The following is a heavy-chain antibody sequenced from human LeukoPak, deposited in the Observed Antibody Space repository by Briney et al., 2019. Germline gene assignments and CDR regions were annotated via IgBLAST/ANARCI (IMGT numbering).Heavy chain of an antibody. V-gene: IGHV4-39*07. CDR1: GGSISSSSYY. D-gene: IGHD6-13*01. Sequence: PSETLSLTCPVSGGSISSSSYYWGWIRQPPGKGLEWIGSIYYSGSTYYNPSLKSRVTISVDTSKNQFSLKLSSVTAADTAVYYCAREGAAAGSDAFDIWGQGTMVTVSS. CDR2: IYYSGST. J-gene: IGHJ3*02. CDR3: AREGAAAGSDAFDI.